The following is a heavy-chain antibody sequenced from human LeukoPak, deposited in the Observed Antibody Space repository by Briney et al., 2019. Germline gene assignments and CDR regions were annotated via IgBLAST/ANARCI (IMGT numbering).Heavy chain of an antibody. V-gene: IGHV3-21*01. D-gene: IGHD6-6*01. J-gene: IGHJ4*02. CDR1: GFTFRSYS. CDR2: ISSSSSYI. Sequence: GGSLRLSCAASGFTFRSYSMNWVRQAPGKGLEWVSSISSSSSYIYYADSVRGRFTISRDNAKNSLDLQMNSLKGEDTAVYYCAVGIAGRPGPYYWGQGTLVTVSS. CDR3: AVGIAGRPGPYY.